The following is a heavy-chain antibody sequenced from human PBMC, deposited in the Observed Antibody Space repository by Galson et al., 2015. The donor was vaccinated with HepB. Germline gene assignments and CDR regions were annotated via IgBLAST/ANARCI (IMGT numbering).Heavy chain of an antibody. CDR1: GLSFNYFP. D-gene: IGHD4-17*01. V-gene: IGHV3-30-3*01. J-gene: IGHJ2*01. Sequence: SLRLSCAASGLSFNYFPMHWVRQAPGKGLEWVAVISYTGSYTAYADFGRGRFTISRDNSKNALYLQMNSLRVEDTALYYCVRPRGAGAGDYQNWYFDLWGRGTLVTVSS. CDR2: ISYTGSYT. CDR3: VRPRGAGAGDYQNWYFDL.